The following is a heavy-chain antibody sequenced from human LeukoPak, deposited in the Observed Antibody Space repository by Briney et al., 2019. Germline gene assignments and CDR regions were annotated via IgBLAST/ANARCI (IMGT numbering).Heavy chain of an antibody. D-gene: IGHD2-21*01. J-gene: IGHJ6*03. Sequence: AGGSLRLSCAASGFTFSSYIMSWVRQAPGKGLEWVANIKQDGGEKYYVDFVKGRFTISRDNAKNSLYLQMNSLRAEDTAVYYWARDRLPPIPYYMDVWGKGTTVTVSS. CDR2: IKQDGGEK. CDR3: ARDRLPPIPYYMDV. V-gene: IGHV3-7*01. CDR1: GFTFSSYI.